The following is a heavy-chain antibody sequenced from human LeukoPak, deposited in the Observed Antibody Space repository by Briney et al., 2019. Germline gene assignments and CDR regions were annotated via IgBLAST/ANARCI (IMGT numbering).Heavy chain of an antibody. CDR3: ARDWELRLLYGMDV. V-gene: IGHV3-30-3*01. CDR1: GFTFSSYA. J-gene: IGHJ6*02. CDR2: ISYDGSNK. Sequence: GRSLRLSCAASGFTFSSYAMHWVRQAPGKGLEWVAVISYDGSNKYYADSVKGRFTISRDDSKNTLYLQMNSLRAEDTAVYYCARDWELRLLYGMDVWGQGTTVTVSS. D-gene: IGHD1-7*01.